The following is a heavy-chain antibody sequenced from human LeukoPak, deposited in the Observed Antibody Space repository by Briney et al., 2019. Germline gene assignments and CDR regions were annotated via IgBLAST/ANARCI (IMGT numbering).Heavy chain of an antibody. J-gene: IGHJ6*02. CDR2: IYYSGST. D-gene: IGHD3-10*01. CDR3: AKGRANYYYYGMDV. Sequence: SQTLSLTCAVSGDSLSSGGYSWSWIRQPPGKGLEWIGYIYYSGSTNYNPSLKSRVTISVDTSKNQFSLKLSSVTAADTAVYYCAKGRANYYYYGMDVWGQGTTVTVSS. CDR1: GDSLSSGGYS. V-gene: IGHV4-61*08.